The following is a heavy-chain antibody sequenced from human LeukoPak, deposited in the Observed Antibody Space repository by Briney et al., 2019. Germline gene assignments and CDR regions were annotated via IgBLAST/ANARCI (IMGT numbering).Heavy chain of an antibody. D-gene: IGHD4-23*01. J-gene: IGHJ4*02. CDR2: IKEDGSEK. CDR1: GFTFRSYW. CDR3: ARSGPYGGNSPADY. Sequence: SGGSLRLSCAASGFTFRSYWMSWVRQAPGKGLEWVANIKEDGSEKYYVDSVKGRFTISRDNSKNTLYLQMNSLRAEDTAVYYCARSGPYGGNSPADYWGQGTLVTVSS. V-gene: IGHV3-7*03.